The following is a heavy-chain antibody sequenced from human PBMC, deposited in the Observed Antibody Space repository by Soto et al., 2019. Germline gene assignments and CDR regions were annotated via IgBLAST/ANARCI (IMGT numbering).Heavy chain of an antibody. CDR1: GGSISSYY. CDR2: IYYSGST. CDR3: ARVGPFPGIAAAGHFDY. Sequence: SETLSLTCTVSGGSISSYYWSWIRQPPGKGLEWIGYIYYSGSTNYNPSLKSRVTISVDTSKNQFSLKLSSATAADTAVYYCARVGPFPGIAAAGHFDYWGQGTLVTVSS. J-gene: IGHJ4*02. V-gene: IGHV4-59*01. D-gene: IGHD6-13*01.